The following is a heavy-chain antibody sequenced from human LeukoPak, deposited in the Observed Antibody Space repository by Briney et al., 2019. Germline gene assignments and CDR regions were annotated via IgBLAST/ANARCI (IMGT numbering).Heavy chain of an antibody. CDR2: NIPIFGTA. J-gene: IGHJ4*02. CDR1: GGTFSSYA. Sequence: GSSVKRSCTASGGTFSSYAISWERQAPLQGLEWMAGNIPIFGTANYAQKFHGRVTITADESTSTAYMELSSLRSEDTAVYFCFKQKTAYEILTGYQGKYYFDYWGQGTLVTVSS. CDR3: FKQKTAYEILTGYQGKYYFDY. V-gene: IGHV1-69*01. D-gene: IGHD3-9*01.